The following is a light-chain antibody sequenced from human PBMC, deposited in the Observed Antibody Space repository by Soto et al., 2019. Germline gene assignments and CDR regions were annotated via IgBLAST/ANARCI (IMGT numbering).Light chain of an antibody. CDR3: QQPSNWPFT. J-gene: IGKJ1*01. V-gene: IGKV3-11*01. CDR1: QSVSSY. CDR2: DAS. Sequence: EIVLTQSPATLSLSPGERATLSCRASQSVSSYLAWYQQQPGQDPRLLIYDASNRATGIPARFSGSGSVTHFALTISSLEPEDFAVYYCQQPSNWPFTFGQGTKLEIK.